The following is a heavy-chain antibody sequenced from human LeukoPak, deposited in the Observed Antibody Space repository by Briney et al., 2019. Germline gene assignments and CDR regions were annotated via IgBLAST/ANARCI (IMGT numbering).Heavy chain of an antibody. Sequence: SQTLSLTCTVSGGSISSGDYYWSWIRQPPGKGLEWIGYTYYSGSTYYNPSLKNRVSISDDTSKNQFSLNLSSVTAADTAVYYCARPYYYDSRIDPRGQGTLLTVSS. CDR2: TYYSGST. D-gene: IGHD3-22*01. V-gene: IGHV4-30-4*01. CDR3: ARPYYYDSRIDP. J-gene: IGHJ5*02. CDR1: GGSISSGDYY.